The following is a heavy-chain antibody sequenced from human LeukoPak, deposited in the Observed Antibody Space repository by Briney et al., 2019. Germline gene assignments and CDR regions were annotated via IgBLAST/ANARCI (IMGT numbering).Heavy chain of an antibody. CDR3: AKDLLGDFYDRSGYYPPYFDY. CDR1: GFTFSNYG. J-gene: IGHJ4*02. CDR2: VLYDGSKK. D-gene: IGHD3-22*01. V-gene: IGHV3-30*02. Sequence: PGGSLRLSCAASGFTFSNYGMHWVRQAPGRGLEWVAFVLYDGSKKYYADSVKGRFTISRDNSKNTLYLQTHSLRAEDTAVYYCAKDLLGDFYDRSGYYPPYFDYWGQGTLVTVSS.